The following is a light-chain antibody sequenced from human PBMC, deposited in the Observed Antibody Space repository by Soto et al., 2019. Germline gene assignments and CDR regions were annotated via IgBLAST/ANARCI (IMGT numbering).Light chain of an antibody. CDR1: QTISSY. CDR3: QQSYSAPLT. V-gene: IGKV1-39*01. J-gene: IGKJ3*01. Sequence: DIQMTQSPPSLSASVGDRVTITCRASQTISSYLTWYQQKPGKAPKLRIYSTSTLQSGVPSRFSGSGSGTDFTLTIRGLQPEDFATYYCQQSYSAPLTFGPGTRVDLK. CDR2: STS.